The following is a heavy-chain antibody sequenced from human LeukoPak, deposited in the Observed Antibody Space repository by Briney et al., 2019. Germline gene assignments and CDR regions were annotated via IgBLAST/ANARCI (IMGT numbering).Heavy chain of an antibody. CDR1: GGSISSYY. CDR3: ARADPISSTSSRYFDY. Sequence: SETLSLTCTVSGGSISSYYWSWIRQPPGKGLEWIGYIYGSGSTTYNPSLKSRVTISVDTTKKQFSLKLSSVTAADTAVYYCARADPISSTSSRYFDYWGQGTLVTVSS. D-gene: IGHD6-13*01. J-gene: IGHJ4*02. V-gene: IGHV4-59*01. CDR2: IYGSGST.